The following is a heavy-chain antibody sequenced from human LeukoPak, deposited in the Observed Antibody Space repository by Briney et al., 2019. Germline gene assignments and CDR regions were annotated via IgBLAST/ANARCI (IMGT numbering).Heavy chain of an antibody. D-gene: IGHD1-1*01. CDR2: IKQDESEK. CDR1: GFTFSSYW. V-gene: IGHV3-7*01. J-gene: IGHJ4*02. Sequence: GGSLRLSCAASGFTFSSYWMSWVRQAPGKGLEWVANIKQDESEKYYVDSLKGRFTISRDNAKNSLYLQMNSLRAEDTAVYYCARDKIEGPTKLDYWGQGILVPVSS. CDR3: ARDKIEGPTKLDY.